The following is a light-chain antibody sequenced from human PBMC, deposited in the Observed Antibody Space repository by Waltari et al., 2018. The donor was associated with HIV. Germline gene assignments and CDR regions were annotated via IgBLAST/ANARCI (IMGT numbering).Light chain of an antibody. CDR1: NLSNNY. Sequence: SYDLTQAPSLSVSPGQAANILCSGFNLSNNYVSWYQQKPGQSPLLLIFQDRKRPSGMPEPFAGTSAGNTATLTISGTQSVDEADYFSQAWGNNTVVFGGGTKLTVL. V-gene: IGLV3-1*01. J-gene: IGLJ2*01. CDR3: QAWGNNTVV. CDR2: QDR.